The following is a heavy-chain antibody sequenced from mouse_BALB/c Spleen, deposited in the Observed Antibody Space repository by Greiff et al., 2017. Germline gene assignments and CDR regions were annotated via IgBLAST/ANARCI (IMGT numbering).Heavy chain of an antibody. CDR2: INPGSGGT. D-gene: IGHD1-1*01. Sequence: QVQLQQSGAELVRPGTSVKVSCKASGYAFTNYLIEWVKQRPGQGLEWIGVINPGSGGTNYNEKFKGKATLTADKSSSTAYMQLSSLTSDDSAVYVCARGEYYGPFDYWGQGTTLTVSS. CDR1: GYAFTNYL. CDR3: ARGEYYGPFDY. J-gene: IGHJ2*01. V-gene: IGHV1-54*01.